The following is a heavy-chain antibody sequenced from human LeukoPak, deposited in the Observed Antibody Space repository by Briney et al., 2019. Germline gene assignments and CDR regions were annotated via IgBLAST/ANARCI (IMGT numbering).Heavy chain of an antibody. CDR2: FYSGGTT. CDR3: ARVSFGPASEWFDP. D-gene: IGHD3/OR15-3a*01. V-gene: IGHV3-53*01. CDR1: GISVSENY. J-gene: IGHJ5*02. Sequence: GGSLRLSCAASGISVSENYMSWVRQAPGKGLECVSVFYSGGTTAYADSVKGRFTVSIDNSNNTLYLQMNSLRAEDTAVYYCARVSFGPASEWFDPWGQGTLVTVSS.